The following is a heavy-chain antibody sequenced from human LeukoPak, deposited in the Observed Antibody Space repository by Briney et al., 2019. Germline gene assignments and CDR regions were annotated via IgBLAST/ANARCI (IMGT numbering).Heavy chain of an antibody. Sequence: GGSLRLSCAASEFTFSSYGMSWVRQAPGKGLEWVSGISGGGGSTYYADSVKGRLTISRDNSKNTLYLQMNSLRAEDTAVYYCVPLGGLGYYQYGMDVWGRGTTVTVSS. D-gene: IGHD3/OR15-3a*01. CDR3: VPLGGLGYYQYGMDV. J-gene: IGHJ6*02. CDR2: ISGGGGST. V-gene: IGHV3-23*01. CDR1: EFTFSSYG.